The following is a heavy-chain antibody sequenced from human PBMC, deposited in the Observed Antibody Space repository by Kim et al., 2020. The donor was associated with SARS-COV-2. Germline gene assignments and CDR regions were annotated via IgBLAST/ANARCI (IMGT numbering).Heavy chain of an antibody. Sequence: ADAVKGRFTITRDKAKNSLYLQMNSLRAEDTAVYYCATATVTTSGLAFDIWGQGTMVTVSS. D-gene: IGHD4-17*01. CDR3: ATATVTTSGLAFDI. J-gene: IGHJ3*02. V-gene: IGHV3-21*01.